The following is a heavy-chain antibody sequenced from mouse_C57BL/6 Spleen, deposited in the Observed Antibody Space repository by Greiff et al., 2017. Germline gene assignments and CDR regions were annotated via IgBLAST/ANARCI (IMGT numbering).Heavy chain of an antibody. J-gene: IGHJ2*01. CDR1: GYTFTSYW. V-gene: IGHV1-50*01. Sequence: VQLQQPGAELVKPGAPVKLSCKASGYTFTSYWMQWVKQRPGQGLEWIGEIDPSDSYTNYNQKFKGKATLTVDTSSSTAYMQLSSLTSEDSAVYYCARTSIYYYGSSYNYFDYWGQGTTLTVSS. D-gene: IGHD1-1*01. CDR2: IDPSDSYT. CDR3: ARTSIYYYGSSYNYFDY.